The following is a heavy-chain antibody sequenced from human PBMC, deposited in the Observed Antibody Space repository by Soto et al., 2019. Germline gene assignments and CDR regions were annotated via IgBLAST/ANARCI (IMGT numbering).Heavy chain of an antibody. CDR1: GYIFTPYW. J-gene: IGHJ5*02. V-gene: IGHV5-51*01. D-gene: IGHD3-22*01. CDR2: MFPSDSDT. CDR3: ARKDKSGYFNWFDP. Sequence: GESLNISCRSPGYIFTPYWIVLVREMPGKGKGLMGIMFPSDSDTRYSPSFQGQVATSADRSTSTVFLPWASLKAADTAVDFCARKDKSGYFNWFDPWGQGTLVTVSS.